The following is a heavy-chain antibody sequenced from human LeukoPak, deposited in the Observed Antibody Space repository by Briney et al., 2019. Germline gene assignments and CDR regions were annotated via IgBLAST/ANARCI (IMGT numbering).Heavy chain of an antibody. CDR3: AKAGGDYVLFDY. Sequence: GGSLRLSCAASGFTFDDYAMHWVRQAPGKGLEWVSGISWNSGSIGYADSVKGRFTISRDNAKNSLYLQMNSLRAEDTAVYYCAKAGGDYVLFDYWGQGTLVTVSS. J-gene: IGHJ4*02. CDR2: ISWNSGSI. D-gene: IGHD4-17*01. CDR1: GFTFDDYA. V-gene: IGHV3-9*01.